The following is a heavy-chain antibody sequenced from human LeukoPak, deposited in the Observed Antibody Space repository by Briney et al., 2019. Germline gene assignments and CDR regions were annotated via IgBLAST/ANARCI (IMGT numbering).Heavy chain of an antibody. V-gene: IGHV3-30-3*01. J-gene: IGHJ4*02. D-gene: IGHD6-19*01. CDR3: ARLYIAVVVFRGDYFDY. CDR2: ISYDGSNK. Sequence: PGRSLRLSCAASGFTFSSYAMHWVRQAPGKGLEWVAVISYDGSNKYYADSVKGRFTISRDNSKNTLYLQMNSLRAEDTAVYYCARLYIAVVVFRGDYFDYWGQGTLVTVSS. CDR1: GFTFSSYA.